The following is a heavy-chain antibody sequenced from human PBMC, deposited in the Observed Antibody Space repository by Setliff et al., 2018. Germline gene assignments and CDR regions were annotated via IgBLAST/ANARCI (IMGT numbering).Heavy chain of an antibody. CDR2: ISSRSDII. V-gene: IGHV3-48*04. J-gene: IGHJ4*02. Sequence: PGGSLRLSCAASGITFSTYSMNWVRQAPGKGLEWVSYISSRSDIIYYADSVKGRFTISRDNAKNSLYLQMNSLRAEDTAVYYCARGPRWYDSSGYYFRTDNWGQGTLVTVSS. D-gene: IGHD3-22*01. CDR1: GITFSTYS. CDR3: ARGPRWYDSSGYYFRTDN.